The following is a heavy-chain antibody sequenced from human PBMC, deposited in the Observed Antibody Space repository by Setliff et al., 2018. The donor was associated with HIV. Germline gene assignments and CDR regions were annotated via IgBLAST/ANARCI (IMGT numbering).Heavy chain of an antibody. CDR1: GDSITSTSYY. CDR3: TRDTGYILSGYRPHWYFDL. V-gene: IGHV4-39*07. J-gene: IGHJ2*01. D-gene: IGHD3-9*01. CDR2: MHHSGST. Sequence: SETLSLTCTVSGDSITSTSYYRGWIRQSPGKGLEWIGTMHHSGSTNYNPSLKSRVTISSDTSKNLFSLKLTTVTAADAAVYYCTRDTGYILSGYRPHWYFDLWGRGTLVTVSS.